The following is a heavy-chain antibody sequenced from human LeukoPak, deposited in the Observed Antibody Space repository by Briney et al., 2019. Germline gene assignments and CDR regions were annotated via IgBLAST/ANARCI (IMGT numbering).Heavy chain of an antibody. Sequence: QPGGSLRLSCAASGFTVSSNYMSSVRPAPGKGLEWVSVIYSGGSTYYADSVKGRFTISRDNSKNTLYLQMNSLRAEDTAVYYCARGGDSSGYDFDYWGQGTLVTVSS. CDR1: GFTVSSNY. D-gene: IGHD3-22*01. V-gene: IGHV3-66*02. CDR3: ARGGDSSGYDFDY. J-gene: IGHJ4*02. CDR2: IYSGGST.